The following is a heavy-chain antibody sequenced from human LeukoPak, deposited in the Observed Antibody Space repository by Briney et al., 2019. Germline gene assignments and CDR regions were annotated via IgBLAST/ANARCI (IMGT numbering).Heavy chain of an antibody. CDR2: IYTSGST. Sequence: SETLSLTCTVSGGSISSGSYYWSWIRQPAGKGLEWIGRIYTSGSTNYNPSLKSRVTISVDTSKNQFSLKLSSVTAADTAVYYCARAAAYQLLDYYYYYMDVWGKGTTVTVSS. CDR3: ARAAAYQLLDYYYYYMDV. V-gene: IGHV4-61*02. CDR1: GGSISSGSYY. J-gene: IGHJ6*03. D-gene: IGHD2-2*01.